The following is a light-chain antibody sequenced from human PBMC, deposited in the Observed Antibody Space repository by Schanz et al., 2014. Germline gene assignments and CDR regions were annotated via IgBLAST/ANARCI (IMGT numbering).Light chain of an antibody. V-gene: IGLV2-14*02. CDR3: AAWDDSLNGWV. CDR2: EGS. CDR1: SSDVGSYNL. Sequence: QSALTQPASVSGSPGQSITISCTGTSSDVGSYNLVSWYQLHPGKAPKLIIYEGSQRPSTVSNRFSGSKSGTSASLAISGLQSEDEADYYCAAWDDSLNGWVFGGGTKLTVL. J-gene: IGLJ3*02.